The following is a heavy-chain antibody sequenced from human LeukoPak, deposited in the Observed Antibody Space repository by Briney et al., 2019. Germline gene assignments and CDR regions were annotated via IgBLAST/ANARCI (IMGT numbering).Heavy chain of an antibody. J-gene: IGHJ4*02. CDR2: ISAYNGNT. V-gene: IGHV1-18*01. D-gene: IGHD6-13*01. CDR3: ARDVVAAAGTPLSY. Sequence: ASVKVSCKASGYTFTSYGISWVRQAPGQGLEWMGWISAYNGNTNYAQKLQGRVTMTTDTSTSTAYMELRSLRADDTAVYYCARDVVAAAGTPLSYWGQGTLVTVSS. CDR1: GYTFTSYG.